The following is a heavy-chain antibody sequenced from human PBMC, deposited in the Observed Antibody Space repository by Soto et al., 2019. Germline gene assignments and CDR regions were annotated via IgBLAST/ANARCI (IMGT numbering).Heavy chain of an antibody. CDR3: AREYGSGSYWKEYYFDY. J-gene: IGHJ4*02. CDR1: GSTFTSYG. Sequence: ASVKVSCKASGSTFTSYGISWVRQAPGQGLEWMGWISAYNGNTNYAQKLQGRVTMTTDTSTSTAYMELRSLRSDDTAVYYCAREYGSGSYWKEYYFDYWGQGTLVTVSS. CDR2: ISAYNGNT. D-gene: IGHD3-10*01. V-gene: IGHV1-18*01.